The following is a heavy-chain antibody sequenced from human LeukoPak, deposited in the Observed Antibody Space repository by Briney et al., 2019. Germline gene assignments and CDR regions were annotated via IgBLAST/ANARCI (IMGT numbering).Heavy chain of an antibody. Sequence: ASVKVSCKVSGYTLTELSMHWVRQAPGKGLEWMGGFDPEDGETIYAQKFQGRVTTTEDTSTDTAYMELSSLRSEDTAVYYCATPSLIRGPYYYFDYWGQGTLVTVSS. CDR2: FDPEDGET. CDR1: GYTLTELS. D-gene: IGHD3-10*01. V-gene: IGHV1-24*01. CDR3: ATPSLIRGPYYYFDY. J-gene: IGHJ4*02.